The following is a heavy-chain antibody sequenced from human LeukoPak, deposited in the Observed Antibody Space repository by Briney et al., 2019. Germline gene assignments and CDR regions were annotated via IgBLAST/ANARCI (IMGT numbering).Heavy chain of an antibody. V-gene: IGHV3-74*01. CDR3: ARAPSEIGGYYPEYFRH. J-gene: IGHJ1*01. D-gene: IGHD3-22*01. Sequence: PGGSLRLSCAASGFTFSSYWMHWVRQAPGKGLVWVSRIKSDGKTNYADSVKGRFTISRDKAKNTVSLQMNSLRAEDTGVYYCARAPSEIGGYYPEYFRHWGQGTLVTVSS. CDR2: IKSDGKT. CDR1: GFTFSSYW.